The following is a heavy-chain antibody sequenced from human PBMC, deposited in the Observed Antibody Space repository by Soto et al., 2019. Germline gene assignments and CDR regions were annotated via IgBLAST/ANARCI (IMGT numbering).Heavy chain of an antibody. Sequence: VSSVKVSCKASGYSLTSNHMHWVRQAPGQGLEWMGIINPSLGRTNYAQKFQGRVAMTWDTSTSTFYMELSSLRSDDTAVYFCARAPYSSTSFFFDHWGQGTLVTVSS. J-gene: IGHJ4*02. CDR2: INPSLGRT. V-gene: IGHV1-46*01. CDR1: GYSLTSNH. D-gene: IGHD5-12*01. CDR3: ARAPYSSTSFFFDH.